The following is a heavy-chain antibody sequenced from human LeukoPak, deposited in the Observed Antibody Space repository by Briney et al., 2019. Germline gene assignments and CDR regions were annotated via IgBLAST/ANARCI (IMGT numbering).Heavy chain of an antibody. D-gene: IGHD5-24*01. V-gene: IGHV6-1*01. CDR1: GDSVSSNSTA. CDR3: ARGGQGDGYSADETFDI. Sequence: SQTLSLTCAISGDSVSSNSTACNWIRQSPSRGLEWLGRTYYRSKWYSDYAVSVKSRTTINPDTSKNQFSLQLNSVTPEDTAVYYCARGGQGDGYSADETFDIWGQGTMVTVSS. CDR2: TYYRSKWYS. J-gene: IGHJ3*02.